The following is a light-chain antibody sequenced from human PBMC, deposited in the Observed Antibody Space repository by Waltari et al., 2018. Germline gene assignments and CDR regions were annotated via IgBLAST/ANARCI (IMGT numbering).Light chain of an antibody. CDR2: GQN. J-gene: IGLJ3*02. CDR1: SLRRYD. Sequence: SSELTQDPAVSVALGQTVRIKCQGDSLRRYDASWSQQRPGQAPVLVRYGQNNRPSGIPDRFSGSASGNTASLTITGTQAEDEADYYCHSRDTISTRVFGGGTRLTV. V-gene: IGLV3-19*01. CDR3: HSRDTISTRV.